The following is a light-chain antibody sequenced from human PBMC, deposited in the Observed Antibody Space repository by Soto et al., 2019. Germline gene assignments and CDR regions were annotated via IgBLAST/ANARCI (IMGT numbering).Light chain of an antibody. J-gene: IGKJ2*01. CDR2: DAS. V-gene: IGKV3-11*01. CDR1: QSISTY. CDR3: LQRSHWPPFT. Sequence: IVLTQSPGTLSLSPGERATLSCRASQSISTYLAWYQQKPGQAPRLLIYDASNRATGTPARFSGSGSGTDFTLTISSLEPEDFAVYYCLQRSHWPPFTFGQGTKLEL.